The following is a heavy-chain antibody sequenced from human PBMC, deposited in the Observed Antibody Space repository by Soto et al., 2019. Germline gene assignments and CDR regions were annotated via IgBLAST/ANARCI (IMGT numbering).Heavy chain of an antibody. CDR2: INHSGST. J-gene: IGHJ3*02. Sequence: SETLSLTCAVYGGSFSGYYWSWICQPPGKGLEWIGEINHSGSTNYNPSLKSRVTISVDTSKNQFSLKLSSVTAADTAVYYCARDEPIVVVAANKSSGAFDIWGQGTMVTVSS. D-gene: IGHD2-15*01. CDR1: GGSFSGYY. V-gene: IGHV4-34*01. CDR3: ARDEPIVVVAANKSSGAFDI.